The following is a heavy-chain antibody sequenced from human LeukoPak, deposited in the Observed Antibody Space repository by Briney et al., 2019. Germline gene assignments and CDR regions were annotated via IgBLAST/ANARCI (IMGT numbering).Heavy chain of an antibody. CDR3: ARSGRGVDSFYFYMDV. J-gene: IGHJ6*03. V-gene: IGHV3-9*01. CDR1: GFTFDDYA. CDR2: ISWNSGSM. Sequence: GGSLRLSCAASGFTFDDYAMHWVRQAPGKGLEWVSGISWNSGSMGYADSVKGRFTISRDNAKNSLYLQMNSLRAEDTALYYCARSGRGVDSFYFYMDVWGKGTTVTVSS. D-gene: IGHD3-10*01.